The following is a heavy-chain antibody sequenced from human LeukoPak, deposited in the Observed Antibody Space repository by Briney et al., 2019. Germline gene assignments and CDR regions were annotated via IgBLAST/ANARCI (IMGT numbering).Heavy chain of an antibody. J-gene: IGHJ5*02. D-gene: IGHD3-10*02. CDR3: ATDVMGVPGTNR. Sequence: GGSLRLSCAASGFTFSSYGMHWVRQAPGKGLEWVAVISYDGSNKYYADSVKGRFTISRDDAKSSLSLQMNSLRAEDTALYYCATDVMGVPGTNRWGQGTLVTVSS. V-gene: IGHV3-30*03. CDR2: ISYDGSNK. CDR1: GFTFSSYG.